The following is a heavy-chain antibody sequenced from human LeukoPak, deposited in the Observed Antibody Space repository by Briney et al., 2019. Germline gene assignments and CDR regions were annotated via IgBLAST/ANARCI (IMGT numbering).Heavy chain of an antibody. D-gene: IGHD5-12*01. CDR2: IKEDGSAK. CDR3: VRDSPGYGAYDFD. Sequence: PGGSLRLSCAGSGFTFSSYWMSWVRQAPGKGLEWVANIKEDGSAKYYVDSVKGRFTISRDNAKNSLYLQMNNLSAEDTAVYYCVRDSPGYGAYDFDWGQGPLVTVSS. V-gene: IGHV3-7*01. J-gene: IGHJ4*02. CDR1: GFTFSSYW.